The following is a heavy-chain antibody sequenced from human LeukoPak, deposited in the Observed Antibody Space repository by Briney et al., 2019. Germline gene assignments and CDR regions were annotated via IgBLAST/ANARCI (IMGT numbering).Heavy chain of an antibody. CDR1: GFTFSNYA. Sequence: PGGSLRLSCAASGFTFSNYAMHWVRQAPGKGLEWVAVISYDGSNKYYADSVKGRFTVSRDNSKNTLFLQMNSLRTEDTAVYYCAADIVVVAAANSDDYWGQGTLVTVSS. J-gene: IGHJ4*02. CDR3: AADIVVVAAANSDDY. D-gene: IGHD2-2*01. CDR2: ISYDGSNK. V-gene: IGHV3-30-3*01.